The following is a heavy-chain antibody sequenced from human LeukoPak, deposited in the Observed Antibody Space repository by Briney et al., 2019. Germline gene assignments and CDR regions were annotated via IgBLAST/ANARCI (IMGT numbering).Heavy chain of an antibody. CDR1: GFTFSSYG. J-gene: IGHJ5*02. V-gene: IGHV3-33*01. CDR3: ARRAVDTAMVTQWFDP. D-gene: IGHD5-18*01. Sequence: GRSLRLSCAASGFTFSSYGMHWVRQAPGKGLEWVAVIWYDGSNKYYADSVKGRFTISRDNSKHTLYLQMNSLRAEDTAVYYCARRAVDTAMVTQWFDPWGQGTLVTVSS. CDR2: IWYDGSNK.